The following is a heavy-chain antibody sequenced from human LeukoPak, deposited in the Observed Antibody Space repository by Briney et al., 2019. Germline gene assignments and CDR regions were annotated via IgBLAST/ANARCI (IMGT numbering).Heavy chain of an antibody. V-gene: IGHV4-4*07. CDR2: IYTSGST. CDR1: GGSISSYY. CDR3: AGTYYYDSSGYSKWVY. Sequence: KASETLSLTCTVSGGSISSYYWSWIRQPAGKGLEWIGRIYTSGSTNYNPSLKSRVTMSVDTSKNQFSLKLSSVTAADTAVYYCAGTYYYDSSGYSKWVYWGQGTLVTVSS. D-gene: IGHD3-22*01. J-gene: IGHJ4*02.